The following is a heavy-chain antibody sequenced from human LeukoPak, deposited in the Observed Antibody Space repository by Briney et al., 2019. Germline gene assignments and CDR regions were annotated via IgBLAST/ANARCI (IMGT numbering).Heavy chain of an antibody. CDR3: ARISYYDSSGYPGSLERFDY. CDR1: GYSFTSYW. V-gene: IGHV5-51*01. CDR2: IYPGDSDT. J-gene: IGHJ4*02. Sequence: GESLKISCKGSGYSFTSYWIGWVRQMPGKGLEWMGIIYPGDSDTRYRPSFQGQVTISADKSISTAYLQWSSLKASDTAMYYCARISYYDSSGYPGSLERFDYWGQGTLVTVSS. D-gene: IGHD3-22*01.